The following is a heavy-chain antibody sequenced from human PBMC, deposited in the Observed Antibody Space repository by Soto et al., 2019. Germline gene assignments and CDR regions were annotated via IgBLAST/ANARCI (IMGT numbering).Heavy chain of an antibody. CDR1: GGSFSGYY. V-gene: IGHV4-34*01. Sequence: SETLSLTCAVYGGSFSGYYWSWIRQPPGKGLEWIGEINHSGSTNYNPSLKSRVTISVDTSKNQVSLKLSSVTAADTAVYYCARISGIYYYGMDVWGQGTTVTVSS. D-gene: IGHD3-10*01. J-gene: IGHJ6*02. CDR3: ARISGIYYYGMDV. CDR2: INHSGST.